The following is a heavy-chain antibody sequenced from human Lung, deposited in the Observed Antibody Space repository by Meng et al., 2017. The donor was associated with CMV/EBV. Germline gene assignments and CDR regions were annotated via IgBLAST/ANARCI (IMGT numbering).Heavy chain of an antibody. CDR1: GYTFSTYT. V-gene: IGHV7-4-1*02. D-gene: IGHD2/OR15-2a*01. J-gene: IGHJ5*02. CDR2: ISNTTGTP. Sequence: QVQLGHSGSELETPGPSVKVSCKASGYTFSTYTINWVRQAHGRGLEWMGWISNTTGTPTYTQGFTGRFVFSLDTSVSTAYLQISSLKAEDTAVYYCARGGNFDPWGQGTLVTVSS. CDR3: ARGGNFDP.